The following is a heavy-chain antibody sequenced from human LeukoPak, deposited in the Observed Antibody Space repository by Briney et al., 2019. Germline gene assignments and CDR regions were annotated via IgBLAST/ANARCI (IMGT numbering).Heavy chain of an antibody. Sequence: GASVKVSCKASGYTFAIYYIHWVRQAPGQGLEWMGIINPSGGSTSYTQKFQGRLTMTRDTSTSTVYMELSSLRSEDTAVYYCATAKGLFDHWGQGTLVTVSS. CDR3: ATAKGLFDH. V-gene: IGHV1-46*01. J-gene: IGHJ4*02. CDR2: INPSGGST. CDR1: GYTFAIYY.